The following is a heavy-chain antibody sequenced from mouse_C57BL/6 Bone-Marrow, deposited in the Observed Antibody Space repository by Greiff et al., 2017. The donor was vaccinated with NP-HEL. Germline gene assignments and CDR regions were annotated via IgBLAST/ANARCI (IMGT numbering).Heavy chain of an antibody. CDR3: TRDYGSSYHWYFDV. CDR2: ISSGGDYI. V-gene: IGHV5-9-1*02. D-gene: IGHD1-1*01. J-gene: IGHJ1*03. Sequence: EVQLVESGEGLVKPGGSLKLSCAASGFTFSSYAMSWVRQTPEKRLEWVAYISSGGDYIYYADTVKGRFTISRDNARNTLYLQMSSLKSEDTAMYYCTRDYGSSYHWYFDVWGTGTTVTVSS. CDR1: GFTFSSYA.